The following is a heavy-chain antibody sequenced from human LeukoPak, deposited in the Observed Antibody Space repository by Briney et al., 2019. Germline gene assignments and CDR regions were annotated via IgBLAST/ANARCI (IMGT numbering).Heavy chain of an antibody. CDR3: ARDLSILTGYYDAFDI. V-gene: IGHV1-18*01. CDR1: GYTFTSYG. J-gene: IGHJ3*02. CDR2: ISAYNGNT. Sequence: ASVKVSCKASGYTFTSYGISWVRQAPGRGLEWMGWISAYNGNTNYAQKLQGRVTMTTDTSTTTAYMELRSLRSDDTAVYYCARDLSILTGYYDAFDIWGQGTMVTVSS. D-gene: IGHD3-9*01.